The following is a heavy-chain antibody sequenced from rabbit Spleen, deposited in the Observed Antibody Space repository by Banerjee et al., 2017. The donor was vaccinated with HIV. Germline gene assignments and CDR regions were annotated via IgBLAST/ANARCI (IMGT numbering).Heavy chain of an antibody. CDR1: GVSLHDKDV. CDR3: ARDLVAVIGWNFKL. V-gene: IGHV1S45*01. D-gene: IGHD1-1*01. J-gene: IGHJ4*01. CDR2: INIVTGKS. Sequence: EQLEESGGGLVQPEGSLTLTCKASGVSLHDKDVMCWVRQAPGKGLEWIACINIVTGKSVYASWVKGRFTMSRTSSTTVTLQMTSLTAADTATYFCARDLVAVIGWNFKLWGPGTLVTVS.